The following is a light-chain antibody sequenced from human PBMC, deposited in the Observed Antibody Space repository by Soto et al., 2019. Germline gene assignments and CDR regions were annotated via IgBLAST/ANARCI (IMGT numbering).Light chain of an antibody. J-gene: IGLJ3*02. CDR3: CSYAGSRV. Sequence: QSALTQPRSVSGSPGQSVTISCTGTSSDVGEYDYVSWYQHHPGKAPKLMIYDVSQRPSGVPDRFSGSKSGNTASLTISGLQAEDEAHYYCCSYAGSRVFGGGTKLT. CDR2: DVS. V-gene: IGLV2-11*01. CDR1: SSDVGEYDY.